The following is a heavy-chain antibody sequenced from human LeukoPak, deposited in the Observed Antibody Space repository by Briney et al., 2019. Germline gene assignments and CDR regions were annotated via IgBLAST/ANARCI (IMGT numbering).Heavy chain of an antibody. Sequence: GASVKVSCKASGYTFTSYYMPWVRQAPGQGLEWMGIINPSGGSTSYAQKFQGRVTMTRDTSTSTVYMELSSLRSEDTAVYYCARAGDGSGSYWFDAKYYFDYWGQGTLVTVSS. CDR2: INPSGGST. V-gene: IGHV1-46*01. CDR1: GYTFTSYY. CDR3: ARAGDGSGSYWFDAKYYFDY. J-gene: IGHJ4*02. D-gene: IGHD3-10*01.